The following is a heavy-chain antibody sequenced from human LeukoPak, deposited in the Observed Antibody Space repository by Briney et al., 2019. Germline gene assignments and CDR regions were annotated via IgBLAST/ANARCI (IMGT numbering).Heavy chain of an antibody. V-gene: IGHV4-34*01. CDR3: ARGQDYDYVWGSYRYTGDAFDI. J-gene: IGHJ3*02. Sequence: SETLSLTCTVSGGSISSYYWSWIRQPPGKGLEWIGEINHSGSTNYNPSLKSRVTISVDTSKNQFSLKLSSVTAADTAVYYCARGQDYDYVWGSYRYTGDAFDIWGQGTMVTVSS. D-gene: IGHD3-16*02. CDR1: GGSISSYY. CDR2: INHSGST.